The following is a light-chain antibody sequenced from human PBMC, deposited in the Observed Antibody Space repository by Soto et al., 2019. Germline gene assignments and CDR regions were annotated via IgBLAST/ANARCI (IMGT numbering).Light chain of an antibody. CDR2: GTR. Sequence: QSVLTQPPSVSGAPGQRVTISCIGSSSNVGTAYGVHWYKQLPGTAPTLLIYGTRNRPSGVPDRFSGSKSGTSASLVITGLQAEDEADYYCQSYDSSLSGGVFGGGTKLTVL. J-gene: IGLJ2*01. CDR3: QSYDSSLSGGV. V-gene: IGLV1-40*01. CDR1: SSNVGTAYG.